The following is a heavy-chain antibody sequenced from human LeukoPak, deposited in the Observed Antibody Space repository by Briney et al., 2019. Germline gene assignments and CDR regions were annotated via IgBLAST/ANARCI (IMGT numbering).Heavy chain of an antibody. CDR2: ISYDGSIQ. J-gene: IGHJ4*02. CDR3: ARERGEGRTRNFDY. Sequence: PGGSLRLSCAASGFTFSSYWMHWVRQAPGKGLDWVTTISYDGSIQYYSDSVKGRFTISRDNSKNTLYLQMNSLKPEDTAMYYCARERGEGRTRNFDYWGQGTLVTVSS. V-gene: IGHV3-30*03. D-gene: IGHD3-16*01. CDR1: GFTFSSYW.